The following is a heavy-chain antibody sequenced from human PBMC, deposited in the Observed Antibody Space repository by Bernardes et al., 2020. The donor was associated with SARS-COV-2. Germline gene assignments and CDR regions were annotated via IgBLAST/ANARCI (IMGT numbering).Heavy chain of an antibody. Sequence: GESLTLSCKGSGYSFTNYWISWVRQMPGTGLEWMGKIDPSDSYINDSPSFQGHVTLSADTSISTAYLQWSSLKASDTAMYYCARLGGSGSYDGFDLWGQGTLVTVSS. CDR1: GYSFTNYW. V-gene: IGHV5-10-1*01. CDR3: ARLGGSGSYDGFDL. CDR2: IDPSDSYI. J-gene: IGHJ3*01. D-gene: IGHD3-10*01.